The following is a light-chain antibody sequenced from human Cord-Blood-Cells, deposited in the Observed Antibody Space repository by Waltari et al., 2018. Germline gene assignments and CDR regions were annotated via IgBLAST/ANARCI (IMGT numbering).Light chain of an antibody. CDR2: DVS. Sequence: QSALTQPRSVSGSPGQSVTISCTGTSSDVGGYNSVPWYQQHPGKAPKLMIYDVSKRPSGVPDRFSGSKSGNTASLTISGLQAEDEADYYCCSYAGSYTFDVVFGGGTKLTVL. V-gene: IGLV2-11*01. CDR1: SSDVGGYNS. CDR3: CSYAGSYTFDVV. J-gene: IGLJ2*01.